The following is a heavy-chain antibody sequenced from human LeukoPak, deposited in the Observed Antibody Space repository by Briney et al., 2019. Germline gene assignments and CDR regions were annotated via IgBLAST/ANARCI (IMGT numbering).Heavy chain of an antibody. V-gene: IGHV5-51*01. CDR1: GYSFTSYY. CDR2: IYPGDSDT. D-gene: IGHD5-18*01. J-gene: IGHJ4*02. CDR3: AGGVKGYSYGLPFDY. Sequence: GESLKISCKGSGYSFTSYYIGWVRQMPGKGLEWMGIIYPGDSDTRYSPSFQGQVTISADKSISTAYLQWSSLKASDTAMYYCAGGVKGYSYGLPFDYWGQGTLVTVSS.